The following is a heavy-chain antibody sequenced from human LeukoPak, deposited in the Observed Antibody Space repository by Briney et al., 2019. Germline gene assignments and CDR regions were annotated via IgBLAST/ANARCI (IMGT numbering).Heavy chain of an antibody. CDR1: GFTFNSYN. Sequence: PGGSLRLSCAASGFTFNSYNMNWVRQAPGKGLEWVSSISSSSSYIYYADSVKGRFTISRDNAKNSLYLQMNSLRAEDTAVYYCARDGGIAAAIGDSDDWGQGTLVTVSS. J-gene: IGHJ4*02. CDR2: ISSSSSYI. V-gene: IGHV3-21*01. D-gene: IGHD6-13*01. CDR3: ARDGGIAAAIGDSDD.